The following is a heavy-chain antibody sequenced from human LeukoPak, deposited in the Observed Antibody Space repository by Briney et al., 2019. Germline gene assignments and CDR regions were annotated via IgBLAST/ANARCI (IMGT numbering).Heavy chain of an antibody. CDR3: ATEVTD. J-gene: IGHJ4*02. CDR2: NNPNSGGT. Sequence: ASVNVSCKASGYTXSGYYMHWVRQAPGQGLEWMGWNNPNSGGTKYAQKFQGRVTMTRDTSICTAYMELSRLRSDDTAVYYCATEVTDWGQGTLVTVSS. CDR1: GYTXSGYY. V-gene: IGHV1-2*02. D-gene: IGHD5-18*01.